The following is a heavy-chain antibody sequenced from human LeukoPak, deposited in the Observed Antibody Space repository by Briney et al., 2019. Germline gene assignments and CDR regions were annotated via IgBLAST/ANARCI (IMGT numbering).Heavy chain of an antibody. V-gene: IGHV3-64*01. Sequence: GGSLRLSCAASGFTFSNYAMYWVRQAPGKGLEYVSAISSNGGSTYYANSVKGRFTISRDNSKNTLYLQMGSLRAEDMAVYYFARYRCSSTSCFVDYWGQGTLVTVSS. CDR2: ISSNGGST. J-gene: IGHJ4*02. CDR1: GFTFSNYA. D-gene: IGHD2-2*01. CDR3: ARYRCSSTSCFVDY.